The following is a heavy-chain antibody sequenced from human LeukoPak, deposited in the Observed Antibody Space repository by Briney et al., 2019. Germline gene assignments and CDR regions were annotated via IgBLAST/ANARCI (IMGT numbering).Heavy chain of an antibody. CDR2: ISGSGGSP. CDR3: AKLLGNAFDF. CDR1: GFTFSSYS. Sequence: GGSLRLSCAASGFTFSSYSMNRVRQAPGKGLEWVSDISGSGGSPYYADSVKGRFTISRDNSKNTLYLQMNSLRAEDTAIYYCAKLLGNAFDFWGQGTMVTASS. J-gene: IGHJ3*01. V-gene: IGHV3-23*01. D-gene: IGHD1-26*01.